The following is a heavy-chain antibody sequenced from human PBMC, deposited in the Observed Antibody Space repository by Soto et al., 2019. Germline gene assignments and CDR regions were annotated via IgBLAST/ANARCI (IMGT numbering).Heavy chain of an antibody. CDR2: MTYDGATE. CDR3: ARVRLRIAVNDALDV. J-gene: IGHJ3*01. D-gene: IGHD6-19*01. V-gene: IGHV3-30-3*01. Sequence: QVRLVESGGGVGQPGTSLRLSCAASGFNFRYYVIHWVRQAAGKGLEWVASMTYDGATEYYADSVKGRFTMSRDNSKSALSLQMNSLRPDDTAVYYCARVRLRIAVNDALDVWGQGTTVTVSS. CDR1: GFNFRYYV.